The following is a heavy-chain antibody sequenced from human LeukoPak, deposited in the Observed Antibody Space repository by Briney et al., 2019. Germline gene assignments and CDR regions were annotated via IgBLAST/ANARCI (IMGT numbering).Heavy chain of an antibody. D-gene: IGHD7-27*01. J-gene: IGHJ2*01. CDR1: GYTFTGYY. CDR2: IDPNSGGT. Sequence: ASVKVSCKASGYTFTGYYVHWVRQAPGQGLEWMGWIDPNSGGTNYAQNFQGRVTMTRDTSINTVYIELSRLRSADPAVFYCARDPGDRRSDWYFDLWGRGTLVTVSS. V-gene: IGHV1-2*02. CDR3: ARDPGDRRSDWYFDL.